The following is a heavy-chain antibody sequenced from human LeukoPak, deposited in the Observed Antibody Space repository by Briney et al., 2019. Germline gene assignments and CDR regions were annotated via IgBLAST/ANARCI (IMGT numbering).Heavy chain of an antibody. CDR1: GFTFNNAW. CDR3: TTDAGIAEAGTGSY. CDR2: IKSKTDGGTT. Sequence: GGSLRLSCAASGFTFNNAWMSWVRQAAGKGREGVGGIKSKTDGGTTEYAVPVRGRFTISRDDSKNTLYLEMNSLKTEDTAVYYCTTDAGIAEAGTGSYWGQGTLVTVSS. D-gene: IGHD6-13*01. V-gene: IGHV3-15*01. J-gene: IGHJ4*02.